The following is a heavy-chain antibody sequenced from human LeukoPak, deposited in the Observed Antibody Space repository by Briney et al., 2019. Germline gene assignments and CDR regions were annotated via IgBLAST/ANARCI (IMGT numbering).Heavy chain of an antibody. Sequence: GGSLRLSCAASGFTFSSYAMSWVRQAPGKGLEWVSAISGSGGSTYYADSVKGRFTISRDNSKNTLYLQMNSLRAEDTAVYYCAKDLLMGSSWYCFDYWGQGPLVTASS. CDR3: AKDLLMGSSWYCFDY. V-gene: IGHV3-23*01. D-gene: IGHD6-13*01. CDR2: ISGSGGST. J-gene: IGHJ4*02. CDR1: GFTFSSYA.